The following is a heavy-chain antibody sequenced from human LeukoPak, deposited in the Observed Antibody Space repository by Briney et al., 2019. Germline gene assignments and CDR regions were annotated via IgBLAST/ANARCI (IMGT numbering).Heavy chain of an antibody. CDR3: AKDIVGVTATAFDY. CDR1: GFTFSSYG. CDR2: ISYDGSNK. J-gene: IGHJ4*02. Sequence: GGSLSLSCAASGFTFSSYGMHWVRQAPGKGLEWVAVISYDGSNKYYADSVKGRFTISRDNSKSTLFLQMNSLRAEDTAVYYCAKDIVGVTATAFDYWGQGTMITVSS. D-gene: IGHD2-21*02. V-gene: IGHV3-30*18.